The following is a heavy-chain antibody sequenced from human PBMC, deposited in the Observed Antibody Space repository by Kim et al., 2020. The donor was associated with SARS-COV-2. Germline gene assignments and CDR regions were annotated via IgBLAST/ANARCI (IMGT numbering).Heavy chain of an antibody. D-gene: IGHD3-10*01. Sequence: GESLKISCKGSAYSFTTYWIIWVRQMPGKGLEWVGNIYPGDSDTTYSPSFHGHVTISADKSVNTAYLQWSSLKASDTAIYYCATGWFGELLHSYWGQGTL. J-gene: IGHJ4*02. CDR3: ATGWFGELLHSY. CDR1: AYSFTTYW. V-gene: IGHV5-51*01. CDR2: IYPGDSDT.